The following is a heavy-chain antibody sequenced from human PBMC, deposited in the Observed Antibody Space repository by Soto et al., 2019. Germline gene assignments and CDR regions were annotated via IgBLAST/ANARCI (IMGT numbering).Heavy chain of an antibody. D-gene: IGHD1-26*01. CDR3: ARDMHAGFTHYFDP. Sequence: SETLSLTCTVSGGTVSNYYWSWIRQPAGKGLEWIGRIYTSGSTINPSLKSRVTMSVDTSKNQFSLKLSSVSAADTAVYYCARDMHAGFTHYFDPWGQGTLVTVSS. J-gene: IGHJ5*02. V-gene: IGHV4-4*07. CDR1: GGTVSNYY. CDR2: IYTSGST.